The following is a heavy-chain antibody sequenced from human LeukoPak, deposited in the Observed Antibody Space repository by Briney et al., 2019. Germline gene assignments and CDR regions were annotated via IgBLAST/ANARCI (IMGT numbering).Heavy chain of an antibody. Sequence: PSETLSLTCAVYGGSFSGYYWSWIRQPPGKGLEWIGEINHSGSTNYNPSLKSRVTISVDTSKNQFSLKLSSVTAADTAVCYCASSSAVLLWFGPPGPFDYWGQGTLVTVSS. J-gene: IGHJ4*02. D-gene: IGHD3-10*01. CDR2: INHSGST. CDR3: ASSSAVLLWFGPPGPFDY. V-gene: IGHV4-34*01. CDR1: GGSFSGYY.